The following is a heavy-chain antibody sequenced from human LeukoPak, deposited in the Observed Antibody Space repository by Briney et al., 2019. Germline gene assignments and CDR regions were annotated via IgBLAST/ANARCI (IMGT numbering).Heavy chain of an antibody. CDR2: FDPEDVET. D-gene: IGHD6-19*01. Sequence: GASVKVSCKVSGYTLTELSMHWVRQAPGKGLEWMGGFDPEDVETIYAQKFQGRVTMTEDTSTDTAYMELSSLRSEDTAVYYCATDLSSGWRRLFDYWGQGTLVTVSS. V-gene: IGHV1-24*01. J-gene: IGHJ4*02. CDR1: GYTLTELS. CDR3: ATDLSSGWRRLFDY.